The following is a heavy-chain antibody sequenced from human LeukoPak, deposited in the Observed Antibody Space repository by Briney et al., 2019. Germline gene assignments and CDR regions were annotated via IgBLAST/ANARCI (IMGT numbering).Heavy chain of an antibody. CDR2: IFYGGST. Sequence: PSETLSLTCTVSGGSISPYYWSWIRQPPGKGLEWIGYIFYGGSTNYNPSLKSRVTISVDTSKNQFSLKLSSVTAADTAVDFCARHDGSGLPFDYWGQGTLVTVSS. CDR1: GGSISPYY. CDR3: ARHDGSGLPFDY. V-gene: IGHV4-59*08. J-gene: IGHJ4*02. D-gene: IGHD6-25*01.